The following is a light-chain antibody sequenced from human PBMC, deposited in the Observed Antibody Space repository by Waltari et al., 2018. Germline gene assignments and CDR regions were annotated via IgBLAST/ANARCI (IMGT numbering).Light chain of an antibody. V-gene: IGLV2-14*03. Sequence: QSALTPPASVSGSPGQSITISCTGTSSAVGAYNYVSWYQQHPGQAPKLMISDVTSRPSGVSNRFSGSKSGNTASLTISGLQAEDEADYYCSSYTSSSTPLVFGGGTKLTVL. J-gene: IGLJ2*01. CDR3: SSYTSSSTPLV. CDR2: DVT. CDR1: SSAVGAYNY.